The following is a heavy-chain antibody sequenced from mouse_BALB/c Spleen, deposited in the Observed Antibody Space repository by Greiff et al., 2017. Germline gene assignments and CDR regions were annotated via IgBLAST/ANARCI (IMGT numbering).Heavy chain of an antibody. D-gene: IGHD2-4*01. Sequence: VQLQQPGAELVKPGASVKLSCKASGYTFTSYWMHWVKQRPGQGLEWIGEINPSNGRTNYNEKFKSKATLTVDKSSSTAYMQLSSLTSEDSAVYYCARNDYDVGAMDYWGQGTSVTVSS. V-gene: IGHV1S81*02. CDR2: INPSNGRT. CDR3: ARNDYDVGAMDY. J-gene: IGHJ4*01. CDR1: GYTFTSYW.